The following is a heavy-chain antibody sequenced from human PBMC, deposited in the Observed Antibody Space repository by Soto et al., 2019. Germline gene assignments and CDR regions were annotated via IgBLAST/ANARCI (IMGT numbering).Heavy chain of an antibody. V-gene: IGHV4-34*01. J-gene: IGHJ5*02. D-gene: IGHD3-10*01. CDR3: ARRVYYYGSGSSYNWFDP. CDR2: INHSGST. CDR1: GGSFSGYY. Sequence: SETLSLTCAVYGGSFSGYYWSWIRQPPGKGLEWIGEINHSGSTNYNPSLKSRVTISVDTSKNQFSLKLSSVTAADTAVYYCARRVYYYGSGSSYNWFDPWGQGTMVT.